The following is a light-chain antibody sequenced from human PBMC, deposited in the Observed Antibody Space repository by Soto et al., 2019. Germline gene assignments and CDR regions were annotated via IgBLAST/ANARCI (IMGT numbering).Light chain of an antibody. J-gene: IGLJ2*01. Sequence: QSVLTQPPSVSGAPGQRVTISCTGSSSNIGAGYDVHWYQQLPGTAPKLLIYGNSNRPSGVPDRFSGSKSGTSASLAITGLQAEDEADYYCQSYDSSLSGSVVGGGNKLTV. CDR3: QSYDSSLSGSV. CDR2: GNS. V-gene: IGLV1-40*01. CDR1: SSNIGAGYD.